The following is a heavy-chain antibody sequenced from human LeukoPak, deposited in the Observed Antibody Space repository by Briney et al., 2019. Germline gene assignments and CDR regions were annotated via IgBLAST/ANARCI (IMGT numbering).Heavy chain of an antibody. D-gene: IGHD2-2*01. Sequence: SETLSLTCAVYGASFSGYYWSWIRQPPGKGLEWIGYIYYSGSTNYNPSLKSRVTISVDTSKNQFSLKLSSVTAADTAVYYCAREGKDIVVVPAAMRYYYYMDVWGKGTTVTISS. CDR1: GASFSGYY. CDR2: IYYSGST. J-gene: IGHJ6*03. CDR3: AREGKDIVVVPAAMRYYYYMDV. V-gene: IGHV4-59*01.